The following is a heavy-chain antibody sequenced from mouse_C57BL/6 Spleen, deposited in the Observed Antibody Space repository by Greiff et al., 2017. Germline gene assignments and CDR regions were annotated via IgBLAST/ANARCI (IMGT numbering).Heavy chain of an antibody. CDR2: INPNYGTT. D-gene: IGHD4-1*01. CDR3: ASVTGTGAMGY. J-gene: IGHJ4*01. V-gene: IGHV1-39*01. CDR1: GYSFTDYN. Sequence: QLQQSGPELVKPGASVKISCKASGYSFTDYNMTWVKQSNGKSLEWIGVINPNYGTTSYNHKFKGKATLTVDKSSSTAYMQLNRLTSEDSAVYYCASVTGTGAMGYWGQGTSVTVSS.